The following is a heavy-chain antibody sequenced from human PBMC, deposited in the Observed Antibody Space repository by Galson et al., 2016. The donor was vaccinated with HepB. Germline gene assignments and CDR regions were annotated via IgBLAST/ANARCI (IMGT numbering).Heavy chain of an antibody. Sequence: SETLSLTCAVNGGSFSAYFWTWIRQPPGKGLEWIGEIDYSGNTKYNPSLKGRFTMSVDTSKTQFSLKLSSVTAADTAVYYCARHSHTVGLDFWGQGTLFTVSS. V-gene: IGHV4-34*01. D-gene: IGHD1-26*01. CDR1: GGSFSAYF. CDR3: ARHSHTVGLDF. CDR2: IDYSGNT. J-gene: IGHJ4*02.